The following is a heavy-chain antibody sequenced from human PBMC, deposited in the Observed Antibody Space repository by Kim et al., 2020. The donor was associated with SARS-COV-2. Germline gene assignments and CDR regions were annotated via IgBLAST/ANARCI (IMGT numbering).Heavy chain of an antibody. V-gene: IGHV3-43D*03. Sequence: GGSLRLSCAASGFTFDDYAMHWVRQAPGKGLEWVSLISWDGGSTYYADSVKGRFTISRDNSKNSLYLQMNSLRAEDTALYYCAKDIRGLGQLLWFGEIDYWGQGTLVTVSS. D-gene: IGHD3-10*01. CDR3: AKDIRGLGQLLWFGEIDY. J-gene: IGHJ4*02. CDR1: GFTFDDYA. CDR2: ISWDGGST.